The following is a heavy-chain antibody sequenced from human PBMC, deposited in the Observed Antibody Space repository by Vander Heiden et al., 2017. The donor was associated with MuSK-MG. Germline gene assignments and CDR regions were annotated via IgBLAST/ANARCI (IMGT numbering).Heavy chain of an antibody. CDR3: ARLKDCSSTTCRSDYYYMDV. D-gene: IGHD2-2*01. CDR2: IYYSGST. Sequence: QLQLQESGPGLVKPSETLSLMCTVSGGSLSSSYYYWGWIRQSPGQGLEWIGSIYYSGSTYYNPSLKSRVTISVDTSKNQFSLKLSSVTAADTAVYYCARLKDCSSTTCRSDYYYMDVWGKGTTVTVSS. CDR1: GGSLSSSYYY. J-gene: IGHJ6*03. V-gene: IGHV4-39*01.